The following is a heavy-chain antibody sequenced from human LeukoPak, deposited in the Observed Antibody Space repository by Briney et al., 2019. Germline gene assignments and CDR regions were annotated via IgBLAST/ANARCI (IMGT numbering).Heavy chain of an antibody. J-gene: IGHJ4*02. Sequence: GASVKVSCKASGGTFSSYAISWVRQAPGQGLEWMGGIIPIFGTANYAQKFQGRATITTDESTSTAYMELSSLRSEDTAVYYCASQEGGATPGPFDYWGQGTLVTVSS. V-gene: IGHV1-69*05. CDR2: IIPIFGTA. D-gene: IGHD1-26*01. CDR3: ASQEGGATPGPFDY. CDR1: GGTFSSYA.